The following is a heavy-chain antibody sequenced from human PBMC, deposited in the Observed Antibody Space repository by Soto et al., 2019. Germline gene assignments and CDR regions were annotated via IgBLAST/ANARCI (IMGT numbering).Heavy chain of an antibody. D-gene: IGHD3-3*01. CDR3: ARGNWVFGVVHP. V-gene: IGHV4-31*03. Sequence: QVQLQESGPGLVKPSQTLSLTCTVSGGSISSGGYYWSWIRQHPGKGLEWIGYIYYSGSTYYNPSLKSRVTIPVDTSKNQFSLKLSSVTAADTAVYYCARGNWVFGVVHPWSQGTLVTVSS. J-gene: IGHJ5*02. CDR2: IYYSGST. CDR1: GGSISSGGYY.